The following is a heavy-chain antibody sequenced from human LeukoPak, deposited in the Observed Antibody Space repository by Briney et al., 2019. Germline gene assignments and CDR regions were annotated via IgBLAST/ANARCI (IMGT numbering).Heavy chain of an antibody. V-gene: IGHV3-74*01. Sequence: PGESLRLSCVASGFTFSNYWMQWVRQAPGKGLVWVSRINSDGSSTFYADSVKGRFTISRDNAKNTLYLQMNSLRAEDTAVYYCARDPVRGLIAYWGQGTLVTVSS. D-gene: IGHD3-10*01. CDR3: ARDPVRGLIAY. CDR2: INSDGSST. J-gene: IGHJ4*02. CDR1: GFTFSNYW.